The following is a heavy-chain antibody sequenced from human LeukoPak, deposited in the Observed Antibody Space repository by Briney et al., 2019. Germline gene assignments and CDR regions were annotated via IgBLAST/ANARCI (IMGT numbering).Heavy chain of an antibody. D-gene: IGHD3-10*01. CDR3: AKRDASGSYFLDY. CDR2: ISNRGGTI. Sequence: GGSLRLSCAASGFTFSSYGMTWFRKAPGEGLNGFSSISNRGGTIYYADSVKGRFTISRDNSKNTLFLQMNSLRAEDTAVYYCAKRDASGSYFLDYWGQGTLVTVSS. CDR1: GFTFSSYG. V-gene: IGHV3-23*01. J-gene: IGHJ4*02.